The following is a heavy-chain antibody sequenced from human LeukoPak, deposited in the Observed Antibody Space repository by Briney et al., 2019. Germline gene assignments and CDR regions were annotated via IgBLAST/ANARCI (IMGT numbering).Heavy chain of an antibody. CDR2: ISSSGTTT. V-gene: IGHV3-11*01. CDR3: ARELKTYCSDTICYYYYHMDV. J-gene: IGHJ6*03. Sequence: GGSLRLSCAASGFIFSDYYMSWIRQAPGKGLERVAYISSSGTTTIYAESVKGRFTISRDNAKDSLYLQMNSLRAEDTAVYYCARELKTYCSDTICYYYYHMDVWGTGTTVTVSS. D-gene: IGHD2-2*01. CDR1: GFIFSDYY.